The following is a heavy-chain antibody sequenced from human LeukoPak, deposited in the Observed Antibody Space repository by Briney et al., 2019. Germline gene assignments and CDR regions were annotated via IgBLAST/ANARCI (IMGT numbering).Heavy chain of an antibody. J-gene: IGHJ4*02. D-gene: IGHD5-24*01. Sequence: GGSLRLSCAASGFTFSSYWMSWVRQAPGKGLEWVANIKQDGSEKYYVDSVKGRFTISRDNAKNSPYLQMNSLRAEDTAVYYCARDGYNYRLGYWGQGTLVTVSS. V-gene: IGHV3-7*03. CDR2: IKQDGSEK. CDR1: GFTFSSYW. CDR3: ARDGYNYRLGY.